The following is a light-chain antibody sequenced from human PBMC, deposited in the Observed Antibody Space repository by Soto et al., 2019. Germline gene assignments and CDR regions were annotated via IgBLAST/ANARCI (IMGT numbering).Light chain of an antibody. V-gene: IGKV3-11*01. CDR3: QQRSNWLWT. Sequence: EIVLTQSPPTLSLSPGERATLSCRASQTVSSYLGWYQQRPGQAPRLLIYDASNRATGIPARFSGSGSGTDLTLTISSLEPEDFAVYYCQQRSNWLWTFGQGTKVEIK. CDR2: DAS. CDR1: QTVSSY. J-gene: IGKJ1*01.